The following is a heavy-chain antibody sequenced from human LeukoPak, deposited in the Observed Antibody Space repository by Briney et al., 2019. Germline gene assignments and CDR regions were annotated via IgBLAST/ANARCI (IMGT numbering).Heavy chain of an antibody. CDR2: ISTSSSYI. D-gene: IGHD6-6*01. J-gene: IGHJ4*02. Sequence: GGSLRLSCAASGFTFDDYGMSWVRQVPGKGLEWVSSISTSSSYIYYADPVRGRFTISRDNAKNSLYLQMNSLRAEDTAVYYCARTLIEYSVSSCYFDYWGQGTLVTVSS. CDR3: ARTLIEYSVSSCYFDY. CDR1: GFTFDDYG. V-gene: IGHV3-21*01.